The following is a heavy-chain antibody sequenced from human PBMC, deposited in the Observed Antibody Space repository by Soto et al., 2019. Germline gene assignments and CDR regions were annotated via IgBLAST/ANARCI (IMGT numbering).Heavy chain of an antibody. J-gene: IGHJ4*02. CDR1: GYTFTGYY. Sequence: ASVKVSCKASGYTFTGYYMHWVRQAPGQGLEWMGWINPNSGGTNYAQKFQGWVTMTRDTSTSTVYMELSSLRSEDTAVYYCAREDWFSGTYYYDSSGLVDYWGQGTLVTVSS. V-gene: IGHV1-2*04. CDR3: AREDWFSGTYYYDSSGLVDY. D-gene: IGHD3-22*01. CDR2: INPNSGGT.